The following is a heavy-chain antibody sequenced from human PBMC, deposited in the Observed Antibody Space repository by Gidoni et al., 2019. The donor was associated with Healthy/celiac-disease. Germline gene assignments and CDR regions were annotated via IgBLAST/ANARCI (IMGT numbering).Heavy chain of an antibody. CDR2: INHSVST. CDR3: ASYRDYYGSGSYDY. CDR1: GGSFSGYY. Sequence: HVQLQQWGSGLLKPSETLSLTCAVYGGSFSGYYWLWIRQPPGKGLEWIVEINHSVSTKYNPSLKSRVTISVDTSKNQFSLKLSSVTAADTAVYYCASYRDYYGSGSYDYWGQGTLVTVSS. D-gene: IGHD3-10*01. V-gene: IGHV4-34*01. J-gene: IGHJ4*02.